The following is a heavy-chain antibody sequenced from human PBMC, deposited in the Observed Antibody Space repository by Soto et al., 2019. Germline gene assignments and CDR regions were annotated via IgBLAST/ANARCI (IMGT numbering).Heavy chain of an antibody. D-gene: IGHD5-12*01. J-gene: IGHJ4*02. CDR3: AKEHGGGISTITSFFDS. CDR1: GITFSNHA. Sequence: PGGSLRLSCAASGITFSNHALSWVRQAPGKGLEWVSGISGGGTTTYYADSVKGRFTISRDNSKNTLSLQMNSLRADDTAVYYCAKEHGGGISTITSFFDSWGQGTPVTVSS. CDR2: ISGGGTTT. V-gene: IGHV3-23*01.